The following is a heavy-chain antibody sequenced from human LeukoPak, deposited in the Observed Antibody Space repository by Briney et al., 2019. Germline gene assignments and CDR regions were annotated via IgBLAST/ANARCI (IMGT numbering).Heavy chain of an antibody. Sequence: PGGSRRLACAASGFTFDDYGMSWVRQAPGKGLEWVSGINWNGGSTGYADSVKGRFTISRDNAKNSLYLQMNSLRAEDTALYYCARGVYDSSGYYFRWYYFDYWGQGTLVTVSS. CDR3: ARGVYDSSGYYFRWYYFDY. J-gene: IGHJ4*02. D-gene: IGHD3-22*01. CDR1: GFTFDDYG. V-gene: IGHV3-20*04. CDR2: INWNGGST.